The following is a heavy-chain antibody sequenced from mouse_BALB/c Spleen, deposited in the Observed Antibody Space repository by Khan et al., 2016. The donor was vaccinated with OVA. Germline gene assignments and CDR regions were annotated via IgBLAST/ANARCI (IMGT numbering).Heavy chain of an antibody. J-gene: IGHJ4*01. CDR3: ARGRDDGSNPLMDY. Sequence: QVQLQQSGAELVKPGASVKLSCKASGYTFTSYDINWVRQRPEQGLEWIGWIFPGTGNIKSNEKFKGKATLTTDKSSSTAYMQLSRLTSEDSAVYFCARGRDDGSNPLMDYWGHGTSVTVSS. CDR2: IFPGTGNI. CDR1: GYTFTSYD. V-gene: IGHV1S56*01. D-gene: IGHD1-1*01.